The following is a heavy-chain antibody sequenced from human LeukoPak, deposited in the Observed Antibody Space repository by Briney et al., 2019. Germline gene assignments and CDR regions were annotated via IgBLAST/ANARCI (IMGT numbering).Heavy chain of an antibody. J-gene: IGHJ6*02. CDR1: GFSFKDYG. CDR2: INWNGGGT. CDR3: AKHLTATNTYIFFGLDV. V-gene: IGHV3-9*01. Sequence: GGSLRLSCAATGFSFKDYGMHWVRQPPGKGLEWVSAINWNGGGTDYADSVKGRFTISRGNAKNSLYLQLSSLRPEDTALYYCAKHLTATNTYIFFGLDVWGQGTSVTVSS. D-gene: IGHD1-26*01.